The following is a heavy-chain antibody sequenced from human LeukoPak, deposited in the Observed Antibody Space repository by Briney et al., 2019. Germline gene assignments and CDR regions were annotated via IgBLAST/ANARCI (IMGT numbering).Heavy chain of an antibody. CDR3: ARGRTLRCSGGSCIDY. J-gene: IGHJ4*02. CDR1: GYTFTGYY. Sequence: GASVKVSCKASGYTFTGYYMHWVRQAPGQGLEWMGWINPNSGGTNYAQKFQGRVTMTRDTSISTAYMELSRLRSDDTAVYYCARGRTLRCSGGSCIDYWGQGTLVTVSS. V-gene: IGHV1-2*02. D-gene: IGHD2-15*01. CDR2: INPNSGGT.